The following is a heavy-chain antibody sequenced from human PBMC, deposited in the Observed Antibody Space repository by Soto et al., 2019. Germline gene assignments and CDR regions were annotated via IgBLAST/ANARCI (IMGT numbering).Heavy chain of an antibody. CDR1: GFTFSTYS. V-gene: IGHV3-48*02. CDR2: ITFSSSTT. J-gene: IGHJ5*02. Sequence: LRLSCAASGFTFSTYSMNWVRQAPGKGLEWIAYITFSSSTTFYADSVKGRFTISRDNAKNSLYLQMNSLRDEDTCVYYCVRDNGIEGSFDPWGQGTLVTVSS. CDR3: VRDNGIEGSFDP.